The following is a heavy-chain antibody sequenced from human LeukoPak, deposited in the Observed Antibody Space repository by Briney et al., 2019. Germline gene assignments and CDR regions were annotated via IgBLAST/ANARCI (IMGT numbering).Heavy chain of an antibody. J-gene: IGHJ4*02. D-gene: IGHD3-16*01. CDR2: IKEDGREK. CDR3: ARDYEAPGDY. CDR1: GFTFSSYG. Sequence: PGGSLRLSCAASGFTFSSYGMHWVRQAPGKGLEWVASIKEDGREKYYVDSVKGRFTISRDNVKNSLYLQMNSLRAEDTAVYYCARDYEAPGDYWGQGTLVTVSS. V-gene: IGHV3-7*01.